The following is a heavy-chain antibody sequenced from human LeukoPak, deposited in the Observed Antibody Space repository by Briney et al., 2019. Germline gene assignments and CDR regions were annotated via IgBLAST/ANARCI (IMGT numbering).Heavy chain of an antibody. CDR3: ARWKADFWSAYLDY. Sequence: PSETLSLTCAVSGGSISSGGYSWSWIRQSPGKGLEWIGYIHDSGSTNYNPSLRSRVTISADTSKNQISLKLNSVTAADTAVYYRARWKADFWSAYLDYWGQGTLVTVSS. CDR1: GGSISSGGYS. D-gene: IGHD3-3*01. V-gene: IGHV4-61*08. J-gene: IGHJ4*02. CDR2: IHDSGST.